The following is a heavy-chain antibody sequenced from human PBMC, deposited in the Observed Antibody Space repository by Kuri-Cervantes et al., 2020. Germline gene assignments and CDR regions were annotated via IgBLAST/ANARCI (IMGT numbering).Heavy chain of an antibody. V-gene: IGHV3-30*04. D-gene: IGHD3-22*01. CDR3: ARPQDYYDAGSEGGYFDY. J-gene: IGHJ4*02. CDR1: GFIFTHYT. CDR2: FSSDGKRE. Sequence: GESLKISCAASGFIFTHYTMHWVRQTPGKGLAWVALFSSDGKREYYADYVKGRSTVSRDNSKNTLFLQMNSLRPEDTAFYYCARPQDYYDAGSEGGYFDYWGPGTLVTVSS.